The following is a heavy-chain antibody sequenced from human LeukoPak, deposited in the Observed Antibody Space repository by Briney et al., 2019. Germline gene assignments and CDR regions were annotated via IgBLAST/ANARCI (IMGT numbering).Heavy chain of an antibody. CDR1: GLTFSNSV. Sequence: GGSLRLSCVASGLTFSNSVMTWVRQAPGKGLEWVSSILGTGDYTYFAISVKGRFTISRDNSKNTLYLQMNSLRAGDTAIYNCARGSKGTYDYWGQGTLVTVSS. CDR2: ILGTGDYT. CDR3: ARGSKGTYDY. J-gene: IGHJ4*02. V-gene: IGHV3-23*01.